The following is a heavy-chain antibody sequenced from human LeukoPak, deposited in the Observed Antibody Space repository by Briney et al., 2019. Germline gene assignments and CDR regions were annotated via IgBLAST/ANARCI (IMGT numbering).Heavy chain of an antibody. V-gene: IGHV3-23*01. CDR1: GFTFSSYW. CDR2: ISGSGGST. D-gene: IGHD3-22*01. Sequence: QTGGSLRLSCAASGFTFSSYWMSWVRQAPGKGLEWVSSISGSGGSTNYADSVKGRFTISRDNSKNTLYLQMNSLRDEDTAVYYCAKSSYYDSSGYYREYYFDFWGQGTLVTVSS. J-gene: IGHJ4*02. CDR3: AKSSYYDSSGYYREYYFDF.